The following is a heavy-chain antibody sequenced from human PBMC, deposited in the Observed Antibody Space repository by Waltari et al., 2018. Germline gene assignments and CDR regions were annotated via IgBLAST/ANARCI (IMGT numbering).Heavy chain of an antibody. D-gene: IGHD6-19*01. CDR1: GGSFSGYY. Sequence: QVQLLQWGAGLLKPSETLSLTCAVYGGSFSGYYWSWVRQLPGKGLEWLGEINHNASPGYNPSLKSRATISIETSKNQFSLKLDAVTAADTGVYYCARGWLQVAPPYYYYMDVWDRGTAVTVSS. CDR2: INHNASP. V-gene: IGHV4-34*01. CDR3: ARGWLQVAPPYYYYMDV. J-gene: IGHJ6*03.